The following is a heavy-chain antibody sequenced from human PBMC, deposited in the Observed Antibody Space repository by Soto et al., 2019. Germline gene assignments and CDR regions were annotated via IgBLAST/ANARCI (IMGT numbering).Heavy chain of an antibody. V-gene: IGHV4-38-2*02. CDR2: IHHSGST. D-gene: IGHD2-15*01. CDR1: GYSISSGYY. Sequence: SETLSLTCTVSGYSISSGYYWGWIRQPPGKGLEWIGSIHHSGSTYYNPSLKSRVTISVDTSKNQFSLKLSSVTAADTAVYYCARDVAATRVAFDIWGQGKMVTVSS. CDR3: ARDVAATRVAFDI. J-gene: IGHJ3*02.